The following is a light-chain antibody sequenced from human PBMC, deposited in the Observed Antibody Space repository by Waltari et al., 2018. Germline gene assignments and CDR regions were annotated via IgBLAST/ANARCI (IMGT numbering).Light chain of an antibody. Sequence: QSALTQPRSVSGSPGQSVTISCSGTSSDIGAWKYVSWYQQHPGKAPKLLISEAIKRPSGVPYGFSGAKSGNTASLTISGLQAEDEAEYYCCSYAGRYTWVFGGGTKVTVL. CDR1: SSDIGAWKY. V-gene: IGLV2-11*01. CDR3: CSYAGRYTWV. CDR2: EAI. J-gene: IGLJ3*02.